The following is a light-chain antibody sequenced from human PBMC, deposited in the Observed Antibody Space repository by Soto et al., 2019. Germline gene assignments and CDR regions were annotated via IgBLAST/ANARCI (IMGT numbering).Light chain of an antibody. CDR1: SSDVGSYNL. Sequence: QSVLTQAASVSGSPGQSITISCTGTSSDVGSYNLVSWYQQHPGTAPKLIIYEANKRPSGLSTRFSGSKSGNTASLTISGLQAEDEAEYFCSSYAGISTLVVFGGGTKVTVL. V-gene: IGLV2-23*01. J-gene: IGLJ2*01. CDR2: EAN. CDR3: SSYAGISTLVV.